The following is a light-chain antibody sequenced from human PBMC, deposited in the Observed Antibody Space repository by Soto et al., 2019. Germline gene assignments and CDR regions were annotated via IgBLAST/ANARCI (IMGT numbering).Light chain of an antibody. CDR3: DRYGRPPT. CDR2: AAC. J-gene: IGKJ5*01. CDR1: QSVSIH. Sequence: IVVKQSPGALSVTKGERATLSCRASQSVSIHLAWYHQKPGQAPRIHINAACNRATRIPSRFSGSGFGTDFTLTIIRLEPEDFAVYFCDRYGRPPTFGQGTRLEIK. V-gene: IGKV3-11*01.